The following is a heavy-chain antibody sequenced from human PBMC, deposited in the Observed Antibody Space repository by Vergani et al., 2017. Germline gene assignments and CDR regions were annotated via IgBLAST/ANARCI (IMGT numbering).Heavy chain of an antibody. CDR3: AKDLLAVAGTYNDY. J-gene: IGHJ4*02. V-gene: IGHV3-21*01. Sequence: EVQLVESGGGLVKPGGSLRLSCAASGFTFSSYSMNWVRQAPGKGLEWVSSISSSSSYIYYADSVKGRFTISRDNSKNTLYLQMNSLRAEDTAVYYCAKDLLAVAGTYNDYWGQGTLVTVSS. CDR1: GFTFSSYS. CDR2: ISSSSSYI. D-gene: IGHD6-19*01.